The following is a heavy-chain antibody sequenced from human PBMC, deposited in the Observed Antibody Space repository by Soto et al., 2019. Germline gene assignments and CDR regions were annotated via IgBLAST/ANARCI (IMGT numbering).Heavy chain of an antibody. Sequence: GASVKVSCKASGYTFISYGISWVRQAPGQGLEWMGWISGYNGNTNYAQRFLGRVTMTTDTSTSTAYMEMRSLRSDDTAVYYCASDLGHYYDSSGYPNWFDPWGQGTLVTVSS. J-gene: IGHJ5*02. CDR3: ASDLGHYYDSSGYPNWFDP. CDR1: GYTFISYG. CDR2: ISGYNGNT. V-gene: IGHV1-18*01. D-gene: IGHD3-22*01.